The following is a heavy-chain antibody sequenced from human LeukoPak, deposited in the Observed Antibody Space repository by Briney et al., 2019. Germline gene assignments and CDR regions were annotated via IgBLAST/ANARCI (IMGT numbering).Heavy chain of an antibody. J-gene: IGHJ4*02. D-gene: IGHD6-13*01. Sequence: SETLSLTCTVSVGSIRSTNHYWAWIRQPPGKDLEWLGSIYYTGSAYHNPSLKSRLTLSVDTSKNQFSLSLTSVTATDTAVYYCARQKGSASSWADFDYWVQGTLVTVSA. CDR1: VGSIRSTNHY. V-gene: IGHV4-39*01. CDR3: ARQKGSASSWADFDY. CDR2: IYYTGSA.